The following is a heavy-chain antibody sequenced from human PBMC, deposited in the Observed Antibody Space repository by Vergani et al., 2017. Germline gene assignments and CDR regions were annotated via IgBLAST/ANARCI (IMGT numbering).Heavy chain of an antibody. Sequence: QVQLQESGPGLVRPAQTLSLTCTVSGGSISDGLHFWSWIRLPAGKGLEWIGRIYTSSGNTNYNPSLKSRVSISLDKSKNQFSLRLTSVTAADTAVYFCARQRPGSGWSPGDFDDWGQGILVTVSS. CDR3: ARQRPGSGWSPGDFDD. CDR2: IYTSSGNT. J-gene: IGHJ4*02. CDR1: GGSISDGLHF. D-gene: IGHD6-19*01. V-gene: IGHV4-61*02.